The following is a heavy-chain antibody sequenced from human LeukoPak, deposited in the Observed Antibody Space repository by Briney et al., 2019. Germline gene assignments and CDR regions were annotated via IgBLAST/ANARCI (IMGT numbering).Heavy chain of an antibody. CDR1: GFTFSSCA. Sequence: GGSLRLSCAASGFTFSSCAIHWVRQAPGKGLEYVSAISSNGGSTYYANSVKGRFTISRDNSKNTLYLQMGSLRAEDMAVYYCAKGYCSGGSCHYYFDYWGQGTLVTVSS. CDR2: ISSNGGST. D-gene: IGHD2-15*01. J-gene: IGHJ4*02. CDR3: AKGYCSGGSCHYYFDY. V-gene: IGHV3-64*01.